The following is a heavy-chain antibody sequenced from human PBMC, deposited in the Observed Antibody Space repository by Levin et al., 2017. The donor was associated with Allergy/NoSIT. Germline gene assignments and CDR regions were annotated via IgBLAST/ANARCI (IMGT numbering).Heavy chain of an antibody. CDR3: ASPPARDVVVTGGDDAFDS. CDR1: GGTFSSYT. D-gene: IGHD2-21*02. CDR2: IIPILGIA. Sequence: KISCKASGGTFSSYTISWVRQAPGQGLEWMGRIIPILGIANYAQKFQGRVTITADKSTSTAYMELSSLRSEDTAVYYCASPPARDVVVTGGDDAFDSWGQGTMVTVSS. V-gene: IGHV1-69*02. J-gene: IGHJ3*02.